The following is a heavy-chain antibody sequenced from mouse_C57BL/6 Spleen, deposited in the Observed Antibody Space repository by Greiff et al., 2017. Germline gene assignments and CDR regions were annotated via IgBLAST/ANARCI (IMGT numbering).Heavy chain of an antibody. CDR2: ISYDGSN. CDR1: GYSITSGYY. D-gene: IGHD2-1*01. J-gene: IGHJ4*01. Sequence: EVQLQQSGPGLVKPSQSLSLTCSVTGYSITSGYYWNWIRQFPGNKLEWMGYISYDGSNNYNPSLKNRISITRDTSKNQFFLKLNSVTTEDTATYYCARVALYYAGAMDYWGQGTSVTVSS. CDR3: ARVALYYAGAMDY. V-gene: IGHV3-6*01.